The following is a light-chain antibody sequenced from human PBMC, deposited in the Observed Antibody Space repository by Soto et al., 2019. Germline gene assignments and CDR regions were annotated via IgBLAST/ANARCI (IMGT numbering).Light chain of an antibody. V-gene: IGLV1-47*01. CDR2: RNS. CDR3: ATWDDSLSGWV. J-gene: IGLJ3*02. Sequence: QSVLTQPPSASETPGQRVTISCSGSSSNIGNNNVYWYQQLPGTAPKLLIYRNSQRPSGVPDRFSGSKSGTSASLAISGLRSEDEADYYCATWDDSLSGWVFGGGTKLTVL. CDR1: SSNIGNNN.